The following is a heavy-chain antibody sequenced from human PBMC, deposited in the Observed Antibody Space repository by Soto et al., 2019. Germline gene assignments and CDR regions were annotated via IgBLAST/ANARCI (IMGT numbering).Heavy chain of an antibody. CDR3: AKDPGPPLLWFGESPFDY. D-gene: IGHD3-10*01. V-gene: IGHV3-30*18. J-gene: IGHJ4*02. CDR1: GFTFSGYS. CDR2: IECSGSNK. Sequence: PGGSLRLSCVTSGFTFSGYSMNWVRQAPGKGLEWVSVIECSGSNKFYADSVKGRFTISRDNAKNTLYLQMNSLRAEDTAVYYCAKDPGPPLLWFGESPFDYWGQGTLVTVSS.